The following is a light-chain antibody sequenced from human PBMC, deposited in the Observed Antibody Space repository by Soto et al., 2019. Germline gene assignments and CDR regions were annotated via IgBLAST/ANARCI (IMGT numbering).Light chain of an antibody. V-gene: IGLV2-14*01. CDR2: EVS. Sequence: QSALTQPASVSGSPGQSITISCTGSSSDVGAYNYVSWYQQYPGKAPKLMIYEVSNRPSGVSNRFSGSKSGNTASLTISGLQAEDEADYYWSSYTSSSTRVFGGGTQLTVL. CDR1: SSDVGAYNY. J-gene: IGLJ3*02. CDR3: SSYTSSSTRV.